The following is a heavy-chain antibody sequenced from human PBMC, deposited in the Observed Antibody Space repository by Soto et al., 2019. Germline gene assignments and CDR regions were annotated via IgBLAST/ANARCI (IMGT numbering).Heavy chain of an antibody. CDR3: ARVSGSSSGWYSYYFDY. J-gene: IGHJ4*02. V-gene: IGHV3-30-3*01. CDR2: ISYDGSNK. D-gene: IGHD6-19*01. CDR1: GFTFSSYA. Sequence: QVQLVESGGGVVQPGRSLRLSCAASGFTFSSYAMHWVRQAPGKGLEGVAVISYDGSNKYYADSVKGRFTISRDNSKNTLYLQMNSLRAEDTAVYYCARVSGSSSGWYSYYFDYWGQGTLVTVSS.